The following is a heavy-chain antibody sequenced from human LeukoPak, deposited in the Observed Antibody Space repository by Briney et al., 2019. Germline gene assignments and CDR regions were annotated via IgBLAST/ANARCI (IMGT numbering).Heavy chain of an antibody. Sequence: GGSLRLSCAASGFTVSNDYMNWVRQAPGKGLEWVSAISGSGGSTYYADSVKGRFTMSRDNSKNTLYLQMNSLRAEDTAIYYCAKGPETGRFDYWGQGTLVTVSS. CDR2: ISGSGGST. J-gene: IGHJ4*02. D-gene: IGHD1-14*01. V-gene: IGHV3-23*01. CDR1: GFTVSNDY. CDR3: AKGPETGRFDY.